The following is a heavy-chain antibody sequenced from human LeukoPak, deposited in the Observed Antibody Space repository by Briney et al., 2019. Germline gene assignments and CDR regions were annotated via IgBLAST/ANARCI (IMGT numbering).Heavy chain of an antibody. CDR3: ARRPPIVVVPAAHLTGAFDI. CDR2: IYVDDET. D-gene: IGHD2-2*01. V-gene: IGHV3-53*01. Sequence: GGSLRLSCAASGFTITTNYMNWVRQAPGKGLEWVSVIYVDDETNYADSVKGGFTISRDNSKNPLYIQTNTLRADDTAVYYCARRPPIVVVPAAHLTGAFDIWGQGTMVTVSS. CDR1: GFTITTNY. J-gene: IGHJ3*02.